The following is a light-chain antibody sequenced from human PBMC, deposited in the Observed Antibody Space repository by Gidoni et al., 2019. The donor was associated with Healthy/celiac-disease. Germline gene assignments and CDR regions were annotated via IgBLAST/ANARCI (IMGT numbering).Light chain of an antibody. J-gene: IGKJ4*01. V-gene: IGKV3-20*01. Sequence: VLTQSPGTLSLSPGERATLSCRASQSVSSSYLAWYQQKPGQAPRLLIYGASSRATGIPDRFSGSGSGTDFTLTISRLEPEDFAVYYCQQYGSSPPLTFGGGTKVEIK. CDR3: QQYGSSPPLT. CDR2: GAS. CDR1: QSVSSSY.